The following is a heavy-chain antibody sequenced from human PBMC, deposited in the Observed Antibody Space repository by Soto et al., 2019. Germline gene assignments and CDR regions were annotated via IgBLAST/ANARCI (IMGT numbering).Heavy chain of an antibody. V-gene: IGHV3-30*04. J-gene: IGHJ4*02. CDR3: ANLGSVTGPRDY. CDR1: GFTFSTYP. D-gene: IGHD6-19*01. Sequence: PGGSLRLSCAASGFTFSTYPMHWVRQAPGKGLEWAAVISYDGRNKYYADSVKGRYTISRDNSKNTLYLQMNSLRAEDTALYYCANLGSVTGPRDYWGQGTLVTVSS. CDR2: ISYDGRNK.